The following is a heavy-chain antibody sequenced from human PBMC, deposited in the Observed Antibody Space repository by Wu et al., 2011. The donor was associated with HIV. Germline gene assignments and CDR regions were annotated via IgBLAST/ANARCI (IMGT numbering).Heavy chain of an antibody. V-gene: IGHV5-51*01. CDR2: IYPGDSDT. J-gene: IGHJ4*02. Sequence: VQLVQSGAEVKKPGESLKISCKGSGYSFTSYWIGWVRQMPGKGLEWMGIIYPGDSDTRYSPSFQGQVTISADKSISTAYLQWSSLKASDTAMYYCARAKGGYTYGREVVGIDYWGQGTLVTVSS. D-gene: IGHD5-18*01. CDR3: ARAKGGYTYGREVVGIDY. CDR1: GYSFTSYW.